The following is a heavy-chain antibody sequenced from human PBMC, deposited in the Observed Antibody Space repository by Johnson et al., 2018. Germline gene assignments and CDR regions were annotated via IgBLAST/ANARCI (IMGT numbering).Heavy chain of an antibody. Sequence: VQSGGSLRLXCAASKFXFSNYAMSWVRQAPGKGLEWVSRIGSSGGSPYYADPVQGRFTISRDNYKNTLYLEMNSLRVEDTAVYYCAKDDRPTLRPAAYFQHWGQGTLVTVSS. J-gene: IGHJ1*01. D-gene: IGHD2-15*01. CDR2: IGSSGGSP. CDR3: AKDDRPTLRPAAYFQH. CDR1: KFXFSNYA. V-gene: IGHV3-23*01.